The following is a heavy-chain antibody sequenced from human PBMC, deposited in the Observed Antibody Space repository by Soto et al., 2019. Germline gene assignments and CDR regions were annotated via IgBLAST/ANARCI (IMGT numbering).Heavy chain of an antibody. J-gene: IGHJ6*03. CDR1: GGSFSGYY. CDR2: INHSGST. D-gene: IGHD5-18*01. Sequence: PSETLSLTCAAYGGSFSGYYWSWIRQPPGKGLEWIGEINHSGSTNYNPSLKSRVTISVDTSKNQFSLKLSSVTAADTAVYYCARGPETAMASYYYYYMDVWGKGTTVTVSS. V-gene: IGHV4-34*01. CDR3: ARGPETAMASYYYYYMDV.